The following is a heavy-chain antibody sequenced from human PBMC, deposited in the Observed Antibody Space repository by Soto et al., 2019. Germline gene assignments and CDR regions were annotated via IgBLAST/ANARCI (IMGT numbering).Heavy chain of an antibody. Sequence: PSETLSLTCTVSGGSISSYYWSWIRQPPGKGLEWIGYIYYSGSTNYNPSLKSRVTISVDTSKNQFSLKLSSVTAADTAVHYCARESFDILTGYSLGGFDYWGQGTLVTVSS. J-gene: IGHJ4*02. CDR3: ARESFDILTGYSLGGFDY. CDR2: IYYSGST. CDR1: GGSISSYY. V-gene: IGHV4-59*01. D-gene: IGHD3-9*01.